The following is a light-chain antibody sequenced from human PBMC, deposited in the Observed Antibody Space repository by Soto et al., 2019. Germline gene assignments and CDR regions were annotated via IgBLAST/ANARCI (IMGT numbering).Light chain of an antibody. CDR2: KAS. J-gene: IGKJ1*01. CDR3: QHYNSYPWT. Sequence: EIEMTQSRSTLSATKGDRVTITCRASQSISSWLAWYQQKPGKAPKLLIYKASSLESGVPSRFSGSGSGTEFTLTISILQPGDFATYYCQHYNSYPWTFGQGTKVE. CDR1: QSISSW. V-gene: IGKV1-5*03.